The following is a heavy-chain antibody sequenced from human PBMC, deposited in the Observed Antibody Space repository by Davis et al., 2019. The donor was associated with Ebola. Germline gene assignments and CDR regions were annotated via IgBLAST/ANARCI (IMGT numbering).Heavy chain of an antibody. Sequence: SETLSLTCTVSGGSISSGGYYWSWIRQHPGKGLEWIGYIYYSGSTYYNPSLKSRVTISVDTSKNQFSLKLSSVTAADTAVYYCARAATVTTNLNWFDPWGQGTLVTVSS. D-gene: IGHD4-17*01. J-gene: IGHJ5*02. CDR3: ARAATVTTNLNWFDP. CDR2: IYYSGST. V-gene: IGHV4-31*03. CDR1: GGSISSGGYY.